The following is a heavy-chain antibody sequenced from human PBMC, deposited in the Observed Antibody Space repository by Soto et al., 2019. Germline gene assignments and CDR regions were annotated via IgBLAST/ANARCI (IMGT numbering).Heavy chain of an antibody. CDR2: IYSGGST. Sequence: GGSLRLSWAASGFTVSSNYMSWVRQAPGKGLEWVSVIYSGGSTYYADSVKGRFTISRDTSKNTLYLQMNSLRDEDTAVYYCARDMRRSDAFDIWGQGTMVTVSS. J-gene: IGHJ3*02. D-gene: IGHD2-15*01. V-gene: IGHV3-66*02. CDR1: GFTVSSNY. CDR3: ARDMRRSDAFDI.